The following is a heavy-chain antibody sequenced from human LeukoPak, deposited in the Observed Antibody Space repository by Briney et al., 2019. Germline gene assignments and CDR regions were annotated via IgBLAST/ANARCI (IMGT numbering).Heavy chain of an antibody. CDR3: ARSRRGPPNYDSSGYYLDY. CDR2: IIPILGIA. D-gene: IGHD3-22*01. V-gene: IGHV1-69*04. CDR1: GGTFSSYA. J-gene: IGHJ4*02. Sequence: PGASVKVSCKASGGTFSSYAISWVQQAPGQGLEWMGRIIPILGIANYAQKFQGRVTITADKSTSTAYMELSSLRPEDTAVYYCARSRRGPPNYDSSGYYLDYWGQGTLVTVSS.